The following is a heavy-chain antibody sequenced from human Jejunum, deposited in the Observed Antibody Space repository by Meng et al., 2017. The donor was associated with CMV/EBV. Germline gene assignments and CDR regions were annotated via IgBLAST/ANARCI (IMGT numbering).Heavy chain of an antibody. CDR1: GGSISGYY. V-gene: IGHV4-4*07. CDR3: ARDRMAAPGTFEY. CDR2: VYMSGST. Sequence: QVPRGGAGPGLVKPSGTLSLTCMVSGGSISGYYWNWIRQPAGKGLEWIGRVYMSGSTNYNPSLRSRVAMSVDTSKTQFSLRLTSVTAADTAVYYCARDRMAAPGTFEYWGQGTLVTVSS. D-gene: IGHD6-13*01. J-gene: IGHJ4*02.